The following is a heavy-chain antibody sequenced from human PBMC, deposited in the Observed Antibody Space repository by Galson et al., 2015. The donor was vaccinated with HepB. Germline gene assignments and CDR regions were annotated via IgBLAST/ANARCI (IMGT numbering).Heavy chain of an antibody. J-gene: IGHJ4*02. D-gene: IGHD2-15*01. V-gene: IGHV3-30*03. CDR3: ATDLPPTAAFAY. Sequence: SLRLSCAASGFTFSTFSMQWVRQAPGKGLEWVAVISSGGSGKYYADSVKGRFTISRDNSKTTLYLQMNSLRAEDTAVYYCATDLPPTAAFAYWGQGTLITAYS. CDR1: GFTFSTFS. CDR2: ISSGGSGK.